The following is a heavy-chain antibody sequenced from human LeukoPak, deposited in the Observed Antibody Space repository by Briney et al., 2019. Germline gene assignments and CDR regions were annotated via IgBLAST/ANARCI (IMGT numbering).Heavy chain of an antibody. Sequence: GGSLRLSCAASGFTFSTYWMTWVRQAPGKGLEWVANIYQDGSEKYYVDSVKGRFTISRDNAKNSLYLQMNSLRAEDTAVFYCARSSRTYCSGGFCYGWYFDLWGRGTLVTVSS. J-gene: IGHJ2*01. V-gene: IGHV3-7*01. D-gene: IGHD2-15*01. CDR2: IYQDGSEK. CDR3: ARSSRTYCSGGFCYGWYFDL. CDR1: GFTFSTYW.